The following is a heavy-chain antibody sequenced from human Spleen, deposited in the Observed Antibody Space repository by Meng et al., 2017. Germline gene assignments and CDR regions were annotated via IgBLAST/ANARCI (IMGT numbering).Heavy chain of an antibody. J-gene: IGHJ4*02. CDR2: ISGSGGST. V-gene: IGHV3-23*01. Sequence: GESLKISCAASGFSFSNYGMHWVRQAPGKGLEWVSTISGSGGSTYHADSVKGRFTISRDNSKNTLYLQMNSLRAEDTAGYYCAKHTYWGQGTLVTVSS. CDR1: GFSFSNYG. CDR3: AKHTY.